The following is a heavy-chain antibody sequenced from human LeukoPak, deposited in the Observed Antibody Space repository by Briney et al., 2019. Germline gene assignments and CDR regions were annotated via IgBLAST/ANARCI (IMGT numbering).Heavy chain of an antibody. Sequence: SKTLSLTCTVSGGSISPYYWTWIRQSPGKALEWIGYIYYSGRTSYNPSLKSRVTMSVGTSKNQFSLQLSSVTAADTAVYYCARDGNPWNLDVWGRGTLVTVSS. D-gene: IGHD1-14*01. CDR1: GGSISPYY. CDR3: ARDGNPWNLDV. V-gene: IGHV4-59*01. J-gene: IGHJ2*01. CDR2: IYYSGRT.